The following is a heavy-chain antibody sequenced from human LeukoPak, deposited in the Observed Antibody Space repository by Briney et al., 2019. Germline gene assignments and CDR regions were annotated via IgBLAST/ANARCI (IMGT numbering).Heavy chain of an antibody. V-gene: IGHV3-9*01. CDR2: ISWNSGSI. Sequence: GGSLRLSCAASGFTFDDYAMHWVGQAPGKGLEWVSGISWNSGSIGYADSVKGRFTISRDNAKNSLYLQMNGLRAEDTALYYCAKDSWEGIAAAGKSAFDYWGQGTLVTVSS. J-gene: IGHJ4*02. CDR1: GFTFDDYA. CDR3: AKDSWEGIAAAGKSAFDY. D-gene: IGHD6-13*01.